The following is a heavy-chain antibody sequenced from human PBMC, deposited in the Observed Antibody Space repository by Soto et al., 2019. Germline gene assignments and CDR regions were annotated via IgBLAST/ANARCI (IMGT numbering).Heavy chain of an antibody. J-gene: IGHJ4*02. CDR1: GFTFITYT. V-gene: IGHV3-48*02. Sequence: GGSLRLSCTASGFTFITYTMNWVRQAPGKGLEWISYISPDGSMYYADSVKSRFTISRDNAKNSLFLQMNSLRDEDTAVYYCARDRDYAFDYWGLGTLVTVSS. CDR2: ISPDGSM. CDR3: ARDRDYAFDY. D-gene: IGHD2-2*01.